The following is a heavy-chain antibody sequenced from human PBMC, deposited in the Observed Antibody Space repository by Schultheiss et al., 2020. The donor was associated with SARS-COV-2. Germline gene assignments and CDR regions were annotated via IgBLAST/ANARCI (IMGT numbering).Heavy chain of an antibody. CDR3: AKGLHGDRPL. J-gene: IGHJ4*02. Sequence: GESLKISCAASGFTFSSYGMHWVRQAPGKGLEWVAVISYDGSNKYYADSVKGRFTISRDNSKNTLYLQMNSLRAEDTAVYYCAKGLHGDRPLWGQGTLVTVSS. V-gene: IGHV3-30*18. CDR1: GFTFSSYG. CDR2: ISYDGSNK. D-gene: IGHD4-17*01.